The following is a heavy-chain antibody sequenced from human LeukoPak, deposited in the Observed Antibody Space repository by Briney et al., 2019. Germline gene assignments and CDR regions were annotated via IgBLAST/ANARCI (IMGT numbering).Heavy chain of an antibody. D-gene: IGHD3-3*01. Sequence: SQTLSLTCTVSGGSISSGDYYWSWIRQPPGKGLEWIGYIYYSGSTYYNPSLKSRATISVDTSKNQFSLKLSSVTAADTAVYYCARVLGVWSGFLFDPWGQGTLVTVSS. CDR1: GGSISSGDYY. J-gene: IGHJ5*02. CDR3: ARVLGVWSGFLFDP. CDR2: IYYSGST. V-gene: IGHV4-30-4*08.